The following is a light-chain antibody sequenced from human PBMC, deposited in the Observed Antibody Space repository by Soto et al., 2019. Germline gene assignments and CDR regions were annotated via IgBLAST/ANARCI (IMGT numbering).Light chain of an antibody. Sequence: QSALTQPPSASGSLGQSVTISCTGSSSDIGTYDYVSWYPQHPGRAPKLIIFEVSKRPLGVPDRFSGSKSGNTASLIVSGLQPDDEAEYHCTSYTGVDFTFVFGTGTKVNVL. CDR2: EVS. J-gene: IGLJ1*01. CDR3: TSYTGVDFTFV. CDR1: SSDIGTYDY. V-gene: IGLV2-8*01.